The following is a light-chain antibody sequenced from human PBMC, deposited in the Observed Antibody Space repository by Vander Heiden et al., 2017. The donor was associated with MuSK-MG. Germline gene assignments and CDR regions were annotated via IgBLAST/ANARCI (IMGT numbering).Light chain of an antibody. Sequence: ENVLTQSPGTLSLSPGERATLSCRGSQSVSSNSLAWYQQKPGQAPRLLIYDASKRATGIPDRFSGSGSGTDFTLTISRLVPEDFAVYHCQQYGTSPLTFGGGTKVEIK. V-gene: IGKV3-20*01. CDR3: QQYGTSPLT. CDR2: DAS. J-gene: IGKJ4*01. CDR1: QSVSSNS.